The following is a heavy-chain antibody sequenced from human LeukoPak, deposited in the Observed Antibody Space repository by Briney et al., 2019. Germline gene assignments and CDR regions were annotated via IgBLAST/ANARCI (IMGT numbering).Heavy chain of an antibody. CDR1: GFTFSVYG. J-gene: IGHJ5*02. D-gene: IGHD1-26*01. V-gene: IGHV3-7*03. CDR3: PRPPGYSRRAGDL. CDR2: RKAVGCER. Sequence: GGSLRLPCEASGFTFSVYGMSWVPRAPGEGWVRVPHRKAVGCERLFVGAVEGRFTLSRDNAMNSLYLPMNNLSADDTAVYYCPRPPGYSRRAGDLWGQGTLVIVSS.